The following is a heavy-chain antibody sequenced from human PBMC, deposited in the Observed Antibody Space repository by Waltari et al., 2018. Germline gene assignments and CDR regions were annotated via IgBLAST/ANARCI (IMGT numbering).Heavy chain of an antibody. CDR1: GDSISSGYY. D-gene: IGHD4-4*01. CDR2: IYHSGST. CDR3: ARDARGWVTTWGTWFDP. Sequence: QVQLQESGPGLVKPSERLSRTCAVSGDSISSGYYWGWIRTPPGKGRGWIGSIYHSGSTYYNPSLKSRVTISVDTSKTQFSLKLSSVTAADTAVYYCARDARGWVTTWGTWFDPWGQGTLVTVSS. J-gene: IGHJ5*02. V-gene: IGHV4-38-2*02.